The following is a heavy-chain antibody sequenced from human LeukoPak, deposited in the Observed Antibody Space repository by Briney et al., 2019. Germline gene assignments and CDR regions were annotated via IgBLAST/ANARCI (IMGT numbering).Heavy chain of an antibody. CDR1: GGSFSGYY. CDR2: IYHSGST. CDR3: ARPVYDILTGYSTGGAWYFDY. D-gene: IGHD3-9*01. V-gene: IGHV4-34*01. J-gene: IGHJ4*02. Sequence: SETLSLTCAVYGGSFSGYYWGWIRQPPGKGLEWIGSIYHSGSTYYNPSLKSRVTISVDTSKNQFSLKLSSVTAADTAVYYCARPVYDILTGYSTGGAWYFDYWGQGTLVTVSS.